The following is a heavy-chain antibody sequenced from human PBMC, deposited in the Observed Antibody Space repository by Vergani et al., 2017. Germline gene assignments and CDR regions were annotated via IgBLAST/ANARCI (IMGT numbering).Heavy chain of an antibody. Sequence: QVTLRESGPALVKPTQTLTLTCTFSGFSLSTSGMCVSWIRQPPGKALEWLARIDWDDDKYYSTSLKTRLTISKDTSKNQVVLTMTNMDPVDTATYYCARTRSTIFGVVMMDVWGKGTTVTVSS. J-gene: IGHJ6*04. CDR3: ARTRSTIFGVVMMDV. CDR2: IDWDDDK. D-gene: IGHD3-3*01. CDR1: GFSLSTSGMC. V-gene: IGHV2-70*15.